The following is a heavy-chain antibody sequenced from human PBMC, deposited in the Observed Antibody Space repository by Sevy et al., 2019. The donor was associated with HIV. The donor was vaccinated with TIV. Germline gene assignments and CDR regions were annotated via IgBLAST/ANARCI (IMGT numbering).Heavy chain of an antibody. CDR2: IRYDVSNK. V-gene: IGHV3-30*02. CDR3: AKDLCSSTSCYVYYYYYGMDV. J-gene: IGHJ6*02. Sequence: GGSLRLSCAASGFTFSSYGMHWVRPAPGKVLEWVAIIRYDVSNKYYADSVKGRFTISRDNSRNTLYLQTNSLRAEATAVYYCAKDLCSSTSCYVYYYYYGMDVWGQGTTVTVSS. CDR1: GFTFSSYG. D-gene: IGHD2-2*01.